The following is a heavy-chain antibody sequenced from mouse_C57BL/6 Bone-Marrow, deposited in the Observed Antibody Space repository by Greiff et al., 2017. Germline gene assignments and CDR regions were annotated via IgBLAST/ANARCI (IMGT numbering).Heavy chain of an antibody. CDR1: EYEFPSHD. CDR2: INSDGGST. J-gene: IGHJ3*01. D-gene: IGHD2-4*01. Sequence: EVKLVESGGGLVQPGESLKLSCESNEYEFPSHDMSWVRKTPEKRLELVAAINSDGGSTYYPDTMEKRFIISRDNTKKTLYRQMSSLRSDDTALYYCATRGYDYDWFAYWGQGTLVTVSA. V-gene: IGHV5-2*01. CDR3: ATRGYDYDWFAY.